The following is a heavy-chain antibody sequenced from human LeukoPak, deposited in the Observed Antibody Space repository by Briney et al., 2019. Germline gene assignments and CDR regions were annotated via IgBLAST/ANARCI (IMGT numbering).Heavy chain of an antibody. CDR1: GFTFGSYG. J-gene: IGHJ2*01. D-gene: IGHD2-15*01. CDR2: ITGRGGST. V-gene: IGHV3-23*01. Sequence: PGGSLRLSCAASGFTFGSYGMSWVRQAPGKGLEWVSSITGRGGSTYADSVQGRFTISRDNSKNTLYLQMNSLRAEDTAVYFCAKNLLGSEAYSWYFDLWGRGTLVTVSS. CDR3: AKNLLGSEAYSWYFDL.